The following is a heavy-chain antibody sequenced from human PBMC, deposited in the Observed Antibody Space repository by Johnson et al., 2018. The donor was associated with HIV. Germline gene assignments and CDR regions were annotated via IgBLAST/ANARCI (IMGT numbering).Heavy chain of an antibody. J-gene: IGHJ3*02. V-gene: IGHV3-74*02. D-gene: IGHD1-26*01. Sequence: EVQLVESGGGLVQPGRSLRLSCTASGFTFGDYAMSWFRQAPGKGLVWVSRINSDGSSTSYADSVKGRFTISRDNAKNTLYLQMNSLRAEDTAVYYCAKFIYYTSTSARSHDAFDIWGQGTMVTVSS. CDR3: AKFIYYTSTSARSHDAFDI. CDR1: GFTFGDYA. CDR2: INSDGSST.